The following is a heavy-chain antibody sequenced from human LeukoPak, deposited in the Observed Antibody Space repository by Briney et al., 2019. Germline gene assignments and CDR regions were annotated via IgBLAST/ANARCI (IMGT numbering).Heavy chain of an antibody. D-gene: IGHD3-22*01. CDR2: IYYSGST. CDR3: ARHGHYYDSSGLLGYLQH. Sequence: SETLSLTCTVSGGSISSSSYYWGWIRQPPGKGLEWIGSIYYSGSTYYNPSLKSRVTISVDTSKNQFSLKLSSVTAADTAVYYCARHGHYYDSSGLLGYLQHWGQGTLVTVSS. J-gene: IGHJ1*01. V-gene: IGHV4-39*01. CDR1: GGSISSSSYY.